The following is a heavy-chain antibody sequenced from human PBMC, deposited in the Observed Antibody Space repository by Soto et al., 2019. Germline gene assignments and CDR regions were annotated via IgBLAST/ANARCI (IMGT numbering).Heavy chain of an antibody. CDR2: ISGSGGST. D-gene: IGHD3-16*02. CDR1: GFTFSSYA. CDR3: AKEGIMITFGGVIVPYYFDY. J-gene: IGHJ4*02. Sequence: GGSLRLSCAASGFTFSSYAMSWVRQAPGKGLEWVSAISGSGGSTYYADSVKGRFTISRDNSKNTLYLQMNSLRAEDTAVYYCAKEGIMITFGGVIVPYYFDYWGQGTLVTVSS. V-gene: IGHV3-23*01.